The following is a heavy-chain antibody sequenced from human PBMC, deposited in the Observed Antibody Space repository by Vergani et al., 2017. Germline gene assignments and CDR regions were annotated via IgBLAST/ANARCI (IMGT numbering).Heavy chain of an antibody. Sequence: QVKLQESGPGLVKPSETLSLTCTVSGASVNSYYWSWIRQPPGKGLEWMGCVSFRGDTLYDPSVKGRMTISFNTSSNQFSLYLTSVTAADTAVYYCARSRIYYGAGSPDYWGQGTLVTVSS. J-gene: IGHJ4*02. V-gene: IGHV4-59*02. CDR3: ARSRIYYGAGSPDY. CDR2: VSFRGDT. CDR1: GASVNSYY. D-gene: IGHD3-10*01.